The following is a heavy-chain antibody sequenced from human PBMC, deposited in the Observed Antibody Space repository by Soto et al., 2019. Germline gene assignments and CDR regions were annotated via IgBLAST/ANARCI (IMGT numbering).Heavy chain of an antibody. J-gene: IGHJ6*02. CDR1: GFTFNSYF. Sequence: GGSLRLSCTASGFTFNSYFMSWVRQAPGEGLEWISAIRGGGGAKYYPDSVKGRFTISRDNSNKTLYLQMNSLRADDTAVYYCAKSLTASNFRLDVWGQGTRVTVSS. D-gene: IGHD7-27*01. CDR2: IRGGGGAK. V-gene: IGHV3-23*01. CDR3: AKSLTASNFRLDV.